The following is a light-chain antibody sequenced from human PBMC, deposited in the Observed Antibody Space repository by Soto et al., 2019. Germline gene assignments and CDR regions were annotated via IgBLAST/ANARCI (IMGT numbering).Light chain of an antibody. CDR2: WAV. CDR1: QSVLNRSNNKSY. J-gene: IGKJ5*01. CDR3: QQYYTTPST. Sequence: DIVMTQSPDSLAVSLGERATINCKSSQSVLNRSNNKSYLAWYQQKPGQPHKVLIYWAVTRGSGVPERFSGSGSGKDFTLTISSLQAEEVTVYYGQQYYTTPSTFGQGTRLEIK. V-gene: IGKV4-1*01.